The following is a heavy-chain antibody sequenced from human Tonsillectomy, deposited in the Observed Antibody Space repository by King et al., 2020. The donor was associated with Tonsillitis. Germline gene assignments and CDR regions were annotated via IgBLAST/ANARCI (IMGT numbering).Heavy chain of an antibody. CDR1: GFTFSSYW. CDR3: AREGGSLWFGELLPNYYYYYGMDV. CDR2: IKQDGSEK. V-gene: IGHV3-7*03. Sequence: QLVQSGGGLVQPGGSLRLSCAASGFTFSSYWMSWVRQAPGKGLEWVANIKQDGSEKYYVDSVKGRFTISRDNAKNSLYLQMNSLRAEDKAVYYCAREGGSLWFGELLPNYYYYYGMDVWGQGTTVTVSS. J-gene: IGHJ6*02. D-gene: IGHD3-10*01.